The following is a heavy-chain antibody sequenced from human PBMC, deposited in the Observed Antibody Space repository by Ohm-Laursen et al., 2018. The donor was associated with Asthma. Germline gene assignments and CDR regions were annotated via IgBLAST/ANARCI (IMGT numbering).Heavy chain of an antibody. CDR1: GFTFSSYA. D-gene: IGHD6-19*01. CDR2: ISYDGSNK. CDR3: ARDTPYSSGWGRAFDI. J-gene: IGHJ3*02. Sequence: SLRLSCTASGFTFSSYAMHWVRQAPGKGLEWVAVISYDGSNKYYADSVKGRFTISRDNSKNTLYLQMNSLRAEDTAVYYCARDTPYSSGWGRAFDIWGQGTMVTVSS. V-gene: IGHV3-30-3*01.